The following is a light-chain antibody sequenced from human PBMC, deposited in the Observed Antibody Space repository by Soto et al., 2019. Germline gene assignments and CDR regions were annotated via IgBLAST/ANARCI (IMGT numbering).Light chain of an antibody. CDR2: EGS. V-gene: IGLV2-23*01. CDR3: SSYLGTWV. CDR1: SGDIGSHKL. Sequence: QAVVTQPASVSGSLGQSITISCSGTSGDIGSHKLVSWYQQHPGKAPKLIIFEGSDRPSGVSDRFSGSKSGNTASLTISGHQADDEADYYCSSYLGTWVFGGGTKLTVL. J-gene: IGLJ3*02.